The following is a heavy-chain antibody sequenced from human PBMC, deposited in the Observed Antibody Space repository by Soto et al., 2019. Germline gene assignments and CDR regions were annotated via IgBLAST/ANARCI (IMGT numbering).Heavy chain of an antibody. J-gene: IGHJ4*02. CDR2: INAGNGNT. V-gene: IGHV1-3*05. CDR3: ARAVAVAADFDY. D-gene: IGHD6-19*01. CDR1: GYTFTGYA. Sequence: QVQLVQSGAEEKKPGASVKVSCKASGYTFTGYAMHWVRQAPGQRLEWMGWINAGNGNTKYSQKFQGRVTITRDTSASTAYMEASSLRSEDTAVYYCARAVAVAADFDYWGQGTLVTVSS.